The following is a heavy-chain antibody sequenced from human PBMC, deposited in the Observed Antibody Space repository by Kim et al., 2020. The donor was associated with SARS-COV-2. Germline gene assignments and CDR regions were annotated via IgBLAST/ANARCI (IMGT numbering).Heavy chain of an antibody. CDR2: ISYDGSNK. D-gene: IGHD3-16*01. Sequence: GGSLRLSCAASGFTFSSYAMHWVRQAPGKGLEWVAVISYDGSNKYYADSVKGRFTISRDNSKNTLYLQMNSLRAEDTAVYYCARDARGGYTWWSVGENNWFDPWGQGTLVTVSS. CDR1: GFTFSSYA. J-gene: IGHJ5*02. CDR3: ARDARGGYTWWSVGENNWFDP. V-gene: IGHV3-30*04.